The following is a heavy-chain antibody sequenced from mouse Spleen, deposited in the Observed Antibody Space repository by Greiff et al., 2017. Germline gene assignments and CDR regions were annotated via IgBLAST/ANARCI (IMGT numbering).Heavy chain of an antibody. CDR2: ISSGGSYT. CDR1: GFTFSSYG. D-gene: IGHD1-1*01. CDR3: ARHGVTTVVDYYAMDY. Sequence: EVMLVESGGGLVKPGGSLKLSCAASGFTFSSYGMSWVRQTPEKRLEWVATISSGGSYTYYPDSVKGRFTISRDNAKNTLYLQMSSLRSEDTAMYYCARHGVTTVVDYYAMDYWGQGTSVTVSA. V-gene: IGHV5-9-1*01. J-gene: IGHJ4*01.